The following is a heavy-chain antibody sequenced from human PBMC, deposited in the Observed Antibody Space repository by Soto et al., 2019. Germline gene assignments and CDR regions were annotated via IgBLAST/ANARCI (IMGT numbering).Heavy chain of an antibody. D-gene: IGHD2-8*01. J-gene: IGHJ2*01. CDR2: ISSSSNYI. CDR1: GFTFSGYP. CDR3: ARRPNNGFWYFDL. V-gene: IGHV3-21*01. Sequence: GGSLRLSCAASGFTFSGYPMNWVPQSPGKGMKWLSSISSSSNYIYYADLVKGRSTISRDNTKNSLHLQMNSLRAKDTAVYYCARRPNNGFWYFDLWGRGTLVTVSS.